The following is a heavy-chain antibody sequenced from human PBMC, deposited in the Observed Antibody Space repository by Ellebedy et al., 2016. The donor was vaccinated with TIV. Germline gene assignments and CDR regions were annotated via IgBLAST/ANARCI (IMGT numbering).Heavy chain of an antibody. CDR1: GFTFSSYA. V-gene: IGHV3-30-3*01. Sequence: GESLKISCAASGFTFSSYAMHWVRQAPGKGLEWVAVISYDGSNKYYADSVKGRFTISRDNSKNTLYLQMNSLRAEDTAVYYCARDRKSIGYSGWFKFWEENWFDPWGQGTLVTVSS. D-gene: IGHD6-19*01. J-gene: IGHJ5*02. CDR3: ARDRKSIGYSGWFKFWEENWFDP. CDR2: ISYDGSNK.